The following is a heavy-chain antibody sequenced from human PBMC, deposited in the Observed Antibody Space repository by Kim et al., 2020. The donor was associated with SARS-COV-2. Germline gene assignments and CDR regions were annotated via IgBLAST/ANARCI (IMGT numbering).Heavy chain of an antibody. V-gene: IGHV5-10-1*01. D-gene: IGHD3-9*01. Sequence: PSFQVHVTVSADKSISTAYLQWSSLKASDTAMYYCARRYYDILTGAFDIWGQGTMVTVSS. CDR3: ARRYYDILTGAFDI. J-gene: IGHJ3*02.